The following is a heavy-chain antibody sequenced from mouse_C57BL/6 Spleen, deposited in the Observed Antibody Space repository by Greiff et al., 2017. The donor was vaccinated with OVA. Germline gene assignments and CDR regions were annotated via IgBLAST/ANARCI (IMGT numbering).Heavy chain of an antibody. V-gene: IGHV1-59*01. D-gene: IGHD1-1*01. CDR3: AKSGGSSYDFDY. CDR1: GYTFTSYW. Sequence: QVQLKQPGAELVRPGTSVKLSCKASGYTFTSYWMHWVKQRPGQGLEWIGVIDPSDSYTNYNQKFKGKATLTVDTSSSTAYMQLSSLTSEDSAVYYCAKSGGSSYDFDYWGQGTTLTVSS. CDR2: IDPSDSYT. J-gene: IGHJ2*01.